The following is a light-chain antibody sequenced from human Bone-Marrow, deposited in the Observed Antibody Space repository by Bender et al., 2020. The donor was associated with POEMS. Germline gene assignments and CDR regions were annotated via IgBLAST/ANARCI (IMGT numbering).Light chain of an antibody. CDR3: TSDAGRNNYV. J-gene: IGLJ1*01. Sequence: QSALTQPASLSGSPGQSITISFTGTISDVGGYKYVSWYQQPPGKAPKVMIYDVTNRPSGVSDRVSGSKSGNTASLTVSGLQAEDEADYYCTSDAGRNNYVFGTGTKVTVL. CDR2: DVT. V-gene: IGLV2-14*01. CDR1: ISDVGGYKY.